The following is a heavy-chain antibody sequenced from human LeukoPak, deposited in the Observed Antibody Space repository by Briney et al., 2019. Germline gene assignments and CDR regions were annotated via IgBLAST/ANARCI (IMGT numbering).Heavy chain of an antibody. CDR2: IYYSGSI. CDR3: ARQILFHSERWLQFFDY. V-gene: IGHV4-39*01. Sequence: SETLSLTCTVSGGSISSSSYYWGWIRQSPGKGLEWIGSIYYSGSIYYNPSLKSRVTISVDTSKNQFSLKLSSVTAADTAVYYCARQILFHSERWLQFFDYWGQGTLVTVSS. J-gene: IGHJ4*02. CDR1: GGSISSSSYY. D-gene: IGHD5-24*01.